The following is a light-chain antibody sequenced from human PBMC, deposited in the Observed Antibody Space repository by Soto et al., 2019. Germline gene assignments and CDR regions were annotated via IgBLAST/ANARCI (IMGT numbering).Light chain of an antibody. CDR1: QSVSGW. CDR2: DAS. V-gene: IGKV1-5*01. Sequence: DIPVTQSPSTLSASVGDTVPVTCRASQSVSGWLAWYQPKPGEAPKLLISDASALPGGVPSRFSGRVSGTKFTLPIASLQPDDFATYCCQQYETFSGTSGPGTKPDIK. CDR3: QQYETFSGT. J-gene: IGKJ1*01.